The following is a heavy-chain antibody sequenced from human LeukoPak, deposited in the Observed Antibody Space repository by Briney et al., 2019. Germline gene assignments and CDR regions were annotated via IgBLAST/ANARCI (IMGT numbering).Heavy chain of an antibody. CDR1: GFTFSSYA. D-gene: IGHD1-26*01. V-gene: IGHV3-23*01. Sequence: QPGGSLRLSCVASGFTFSSYAMSWVRQAPGKGLEWVSGFSGSGGSTNYADSVKGRFTISRDNSKNTLYLQMDSLRAEDTAVYYCAKVQYSSSYNGIDYWGQGTLVTVSS. CDR3: AKVQYSSSYNGIDY. CDR2: FSGSGGST. J-gene: IGHJ4*02.